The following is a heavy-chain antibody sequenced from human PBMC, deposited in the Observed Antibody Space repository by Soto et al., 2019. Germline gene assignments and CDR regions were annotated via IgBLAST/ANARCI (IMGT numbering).Heavy chain of an antibody. CDR1: GGSISSSSYY. D-gene: IGHD6-6*01. CDR2: IYYSGST. J-gene: IGHJ4*02. CDR3: ASEAARPS. Sequence: SETLSLTCTVSGGSISSSSYYWGWIRQPPGKGLEWIGSIYYSGSTYYNPSLKSRVTISVDTSKNQFSLKLSSVTAADTAVYYCASEAARPSWGQGTLVTVSS. V-gene: IGHV4-39*01.